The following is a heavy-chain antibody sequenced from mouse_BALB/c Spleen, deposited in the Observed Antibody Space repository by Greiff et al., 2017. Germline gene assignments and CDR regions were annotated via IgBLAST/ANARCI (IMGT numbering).Heavy chain of an antibody. CDR3: ARSWDLYYAMDY. CDR1: GYSFTSYW. CDR2: IYPGNSDT. V-gene: IGHV1-5*01. D-gene: IGHD4-1*01. J-gene: IGHJ4*01. Sequence: VQLQQSGTVLARPGASVKMSCKASGYSFTSYWMHWVKQRPGQGLEWIGAIYPGNSDTSYNQKFKGKAKLTAVTSASTAYMELSSLTNEDSAVYYCARSWDLYYAMDYWGQGTSVTVSS.